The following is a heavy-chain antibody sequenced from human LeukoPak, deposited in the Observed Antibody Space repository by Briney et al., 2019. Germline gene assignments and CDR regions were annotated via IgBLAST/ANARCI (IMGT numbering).Heavy chain of an antibody. CDR2: ISYDGSNK. CDR3: ARDGDGYFDY. D-gene: IGHD5-24*01. CDR1: GLTFSIYA. J-gene: IGHJ4*02. V-gene: IGHV3-30*04. Sequence: PGRSLRLSCVASGLTFSIYAMDWVRQAPGKGREWVAVISYDGSNKYYADSVKGRFTISRDNSKNTLYLQMNSLRAEDTAVYYCARDGDGYFDYWGQGTLVTVSS.